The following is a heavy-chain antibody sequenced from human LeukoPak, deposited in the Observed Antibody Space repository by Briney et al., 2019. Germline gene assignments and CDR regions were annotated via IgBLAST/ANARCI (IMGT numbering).Heavy chain of an antibody. V-gene: IGHV3-21*01. J-gene: IGHJ6*02. Sequence: TGGSLRLSCAASGFTFSLYNMNWVRQAPGKGLEWVSSITSASNYIYYADSVRGRFTVSRDNAENSLYLQMNSLRVEDTAVYYCARVDYYDSSDGMDVWGQGTTVTVS. CDR1: GFTFSLYN. D-gene: IGHD3-22*01. CDR2: ITSASNYI. CDR3: ARVDYYDSSDGMDV.